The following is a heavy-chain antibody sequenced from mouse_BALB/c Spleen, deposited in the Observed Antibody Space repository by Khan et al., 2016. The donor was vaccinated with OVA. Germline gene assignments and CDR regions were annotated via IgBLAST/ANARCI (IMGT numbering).Heavy chain of an antibody. CDR3: ARAGYSPWFAY. D-gene: IGHD2-3*01. J-gene: IGHJ3*01. CDR1: GFNIKDYY. CDR2: IDPENGNP. Sequence: VQLKQSGAELVRPGALVKLSCKASGFNIKDYYIHWVKQRPEQGLEWIGWIDPENGNPIYDPKFQGKANITADTSSNTAYLHFSSLTSEDTAVYYCARAGYSPWFAYWGQGTLVTVSA. V-gene: IGHV14-1*02.